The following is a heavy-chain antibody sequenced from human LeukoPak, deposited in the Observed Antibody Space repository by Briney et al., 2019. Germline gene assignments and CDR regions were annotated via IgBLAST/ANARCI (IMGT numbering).Heavy chain of an antibody. D-gene: IGHD2-2*01. CDR1: GGSFSGYY. CDR3: ARGYCSSTSCYTYYYYYYMDV. Sequence: SETLSLTCAVYGGSFSGYYWSWIRQPPGKGLEWIGEINHSGSTSYNPSLKSRVTISVDTSKNQFSLKLSSVTAADTAVYYCARGYCSSTSCYTYYYYYYMDVWGKGTTVTVSS. V-gene: IGHV4-34*01. CDR2: INHSGST. J-gene: IGHJ6*03.